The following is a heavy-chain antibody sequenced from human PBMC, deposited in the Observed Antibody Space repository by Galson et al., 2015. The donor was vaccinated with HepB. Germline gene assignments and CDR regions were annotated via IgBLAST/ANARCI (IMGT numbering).Heavy chain of an antibody. Sequence: SLRLSCAASGFTFSSYAMHWVRQAPGKGLEWVAVISYDGSNKYYADSVKGRFTISRDNSKNTLYLQMNSLRAEDTAVYYCAREGHYLFFGDDAFDIWGQGTMVTVSS. CDR3: AREGHYLFFGDDAFDI. CDR1: GFTFSSYA. CDR2: ISYDGSNK. V-gene: IGHV3-30-3*01. D-gene: IGHD3-10*01. J-gene: IGHJ3*02.